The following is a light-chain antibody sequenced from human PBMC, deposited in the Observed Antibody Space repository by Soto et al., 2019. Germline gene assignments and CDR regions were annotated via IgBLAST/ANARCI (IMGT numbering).Light chain of an antibody. J-gene: IGKJ1*01. V-gene: IGKV3-15*01. Sequence: ELVMTQSPATLSVAPGERDTLSCRASQSISTFLAWYQQKPGQAPRLLIYGASTRATGIPARFSGSGSGTEFTLTISSLQSEDFAVYYCQQYNNWPRTFGQGTKVDIK. CDR3: QQYNNWPRT. CDR1: QSISTF. CDR2: GAS.